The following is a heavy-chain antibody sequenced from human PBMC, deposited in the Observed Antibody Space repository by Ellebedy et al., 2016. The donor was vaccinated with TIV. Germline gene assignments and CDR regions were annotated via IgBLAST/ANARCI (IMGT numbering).Heavy chain of an antibody. CDR3: VRDGRTWDCSNCDDAFDI. CDR1: GLTFSSHA. J-gene: IGHJ3*02. V-gene: IGHV3-23*01. CDR2: ITESGGNT. D-gene: IGHD4-11*01. Sequence: GESLKISCAASGLTFSSHAMSWVRQAPGQGLESVSSITESGGNTYYADSVKGRFTISRDNSKDTLYLQMNGLRAEATAVYYCVRDGRTWDCSNCDDAFDIWGLGTMVTVSS.